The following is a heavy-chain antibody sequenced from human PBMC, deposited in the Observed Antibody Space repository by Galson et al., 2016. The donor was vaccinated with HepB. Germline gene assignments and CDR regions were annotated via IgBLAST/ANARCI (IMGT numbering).Heavy chain of an antibody. Sequence: SLRLSCAASGFTFSTYAMHWVRQAPGKGLEWVAVISYDGSNRYYADSVKGRFTISRDNSKNTLYLQMNSLRPEDTAVYYCAGVENFDYWGQGTLVTVSS. J-gene: IGHJ4*02. D-gene: IGHD5-24*01. CDR1: GFTFSTYA. CDR3: AGVENFDY. V-gene: IGHV3-30-3*01. CDR2: ISYDGSNR.